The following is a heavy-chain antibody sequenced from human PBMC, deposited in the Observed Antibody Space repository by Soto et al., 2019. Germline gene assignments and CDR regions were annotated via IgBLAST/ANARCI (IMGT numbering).Heavy chain of an antibody. Sequence: QVQLVESGGGVVQPGRSLRLSCAASGFTFSSYGMHWVRQAPGKGLEWVAVLWYDGSNKYYADSVKGRFTISRDNSKNTLYLQMNSLRAEDTAVYYCARLLAADYGAYYYGMDVWGQGTTVTVSS. D-gene: IGHD4-17*01. J-gene: IGHJ6*02. CDR1: GFTFSSYG. CDR2: LWYDGSNK. V-gene: IGHV3-33*01. CDR3: ARLLAADYGAYYYGMDV.